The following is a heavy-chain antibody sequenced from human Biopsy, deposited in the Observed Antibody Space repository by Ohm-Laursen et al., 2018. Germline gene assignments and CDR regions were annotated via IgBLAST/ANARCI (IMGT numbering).Heavy chain of an antibody. J-gene: IGHJ4*02. D-gene: IGHD4-23*01. V-gene: IGHV4-59*11. CDR1: GGSFTGHY. Sequence: TLSLTCSVSGGSFTGHYWSWIRQPPGKGLEWIGHISYTGYTSYNASLKSRVTISVDTSRNHFSLKLSSLTAADTAVYYCARGSNDFGGLYFPRWGQGTLLTVSS. CDR3: ARGSNDFGGLYFPR. CDR2: ISYTGYT.